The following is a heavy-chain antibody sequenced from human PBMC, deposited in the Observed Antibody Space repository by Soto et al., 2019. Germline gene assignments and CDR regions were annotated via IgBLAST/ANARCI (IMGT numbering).Heavy chain of an antibody. CDR3: AHGRYCSGGSCYSTDYYYYGMDV. J-gene: IGHJ6*02. CDR2: IFSNDEK. D-gene: IGHD2-15*01. CDR1: GFSLSNARMG. Sequence: QVTLKESGPVLVKPTETLTLTCTVSGFSLSNARMGVSWIRQPPGKALEWLAHIFSNDEKSYSTSLKSRLTISKDTSKRQXXLXMXXMDPVDTATYYCAHGRYCSGGSCYSTDYYYYGMDVWGQGTTVTVSS. V-gene: IGHV2-26*01.